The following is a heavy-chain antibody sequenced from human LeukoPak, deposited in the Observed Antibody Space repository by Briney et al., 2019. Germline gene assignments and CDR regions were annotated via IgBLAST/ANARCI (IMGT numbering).Heavy chain of an antibody. V-gene: IGHV4-59*01. CDR3: ARDYEPDDPNYYYYMDV. J-gene: IGHJ6*03. CDR2: IYYSGST. D-gene: IGHD1-14*01. CDR1: GGSISSYY. Sequence: NPSETLSLTCTVSGGSISSYYWSWIRQPPGKGLEWIGYIYYSGSTNYNPSLKSRVTISVDTSKNQFSLKLSSVTAADTAVYYCARDYEPDDPNYYYYMDVWGKGTTVTVSS.